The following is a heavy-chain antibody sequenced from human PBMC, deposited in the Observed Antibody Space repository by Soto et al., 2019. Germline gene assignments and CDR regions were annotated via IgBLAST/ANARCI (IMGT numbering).Heavy chain of an antibody. V-gene: IGHV1-24*01. CDR2: FDPEDGET. Sequence: ASVTVSCQVSGYTLTYLSMHWVRQAPGKGLEWMGGFDPEDGETIYAQKFQGRVTMTEDTSTDTAYMELSSLRSEDTAVYYCATSPPDYDFWSGYSASWFDPWGQGTLVTVSS. CDR1: GYTLTYLS. D-gene: IGHD3-3*01. J-gene: IGHJ5*02. CDR3: ATSPPDYDFWSGYSASWFDP.